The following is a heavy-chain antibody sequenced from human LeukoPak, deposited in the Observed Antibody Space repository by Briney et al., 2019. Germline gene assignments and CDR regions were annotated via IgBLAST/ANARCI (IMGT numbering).Heavy chain of an antibody. V-gene: IGHV5-51*01. J-gene: IGHJ4*02. D-gene: IGHD3-10*01. Sequence: GESLKIPCKGPGYSFTSYWLGWVRQMPGKGLEWRGISYPGDSDTRHSPPFQAQVTISADNTSTSAYLHWRTLKASDSAMYYCARLSGFTMVVLLDYWGQGTLVTVSS. CDR3: ARLSGFTMVVLLDY. CDR1: GYSFTSYW. CDR2: SYPGDSDT.